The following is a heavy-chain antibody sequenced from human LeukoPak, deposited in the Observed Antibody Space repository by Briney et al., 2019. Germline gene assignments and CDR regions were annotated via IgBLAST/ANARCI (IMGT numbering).Heavy chain of an antibody. CDR1: GGTFSSYA. CDR2: IIPIFGTA. J-gene: IGHJ4*02. CDR3: ARDSGSYSGYDNFDY. D-gene: IGHD5-12*01. V-gene: IGHV1-69*13. Sequence: ASVKVSCKASGGTFSSYAISWVRRAPGQGLEWMGGIIPIFGTANYAQKFQGRVTITADESTSTAYMELSSLRSEDTAVYYCARDSGSYSGYDNFDYWGQGTLVTVSS.